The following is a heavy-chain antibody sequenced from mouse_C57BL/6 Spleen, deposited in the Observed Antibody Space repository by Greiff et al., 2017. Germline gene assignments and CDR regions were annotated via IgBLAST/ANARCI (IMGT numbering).Heavy chain of an antibody. D-gene: IGHD1-1*01. CDR2: INPSSGYT. V-gene: IGHV1-7*01. J-gene: IGHJ4*01. CDR1: GYTFTSYW. CDR3: ARGGTIVARGNAMDY. Sequence: VQLQQSGAELAKPGASVKLSCKASGYTFTSYWMHWVKQRPGQGLEWIGYINPSSGYTKYNQKFKDKATLTADKSSSTAYMQLSRLTYEDSADYYCARGGTIVARGNAMDYWGQGTSVTVSA.